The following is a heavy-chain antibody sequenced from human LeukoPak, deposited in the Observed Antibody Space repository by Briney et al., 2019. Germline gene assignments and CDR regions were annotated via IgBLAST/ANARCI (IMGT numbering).Heavy chain of an antibody. D-gene: IGHD3-16*02. CDR1: VFTFSSYA. V-gene: IGHV3-30*04. J-gene: IGHJ4*02. CDR3: AREVSNGVIDASYFDY. CDR2: LSYDGSNK. Sequence: PGGSLRLSCAASVFTFSSYAMHWVRQAPGKGLEWVAVLSYDGSNKYYADSVKGRFTISRDNSKNTLYLQMNSLRAEDTAVYYCAREVSNGVIDASYFDYWGQGTLVTVSS.